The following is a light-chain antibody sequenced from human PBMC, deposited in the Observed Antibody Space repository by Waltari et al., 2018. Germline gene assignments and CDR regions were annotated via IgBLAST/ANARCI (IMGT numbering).Light chain of an antibody. Sequence: QSALTQPASVSGSPGPSITISCTGTSSDVGSYDLVSWYQQHPGKAPKLMIYELYKRPSGVSNRFSGSKSGNTASLTISGLQAEDEADYYCCSYAGSSTFTFGGGTKLTVL. V-gene: IGLV2-23*02. CDR2: ELY. CDR1: SSDVGSYDL. J-gene: IGLJ2*01. CDR3: CSYAGSSTFT.